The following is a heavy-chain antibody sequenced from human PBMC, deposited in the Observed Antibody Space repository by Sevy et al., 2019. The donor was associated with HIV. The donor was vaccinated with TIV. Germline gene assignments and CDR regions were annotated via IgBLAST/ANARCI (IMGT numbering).Heavy chain of an antibody. V-gene: IGHV1-18*01. CDR1: GYTFTSNG. J-gene: IGHJ1*01. Sequence: ASVKVSCRASGYTFTSNGIAWVRPAPGQGLEGMGWINTNKGNANYAQKYQCRVTMTTDTSTSTGYMDLRSLGSDDTAMYYCARDRGYCSGGSCYIQHWGQGTLVTVSS. CDR2: INTNKGNA. D-gene: IGHD2-15*01. CDR3: ARDRGYCSGGSCYIQH.